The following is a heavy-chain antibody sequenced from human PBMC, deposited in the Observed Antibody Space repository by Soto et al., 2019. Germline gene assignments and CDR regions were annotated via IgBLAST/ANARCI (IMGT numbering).Heavy chain of an antibody. CDR1: GGTFSSYA. D-gene: IGHD6-19*01. Sequence: QVQLVQSGAEVKKPGSSVKVSCKASGGTFSSYAISWVRQAPGQGLEWMGGLIPILGTANYAQKFQGRVTITADESTSTAYMELSSLRSEDTAVYYCARGGQWLDSRYYGMDVWGQGTTVTVSS. CDR3: ARGGQWLDSRYYGMDV. J-gene: IGHJ6*02. CDR2: LIPILGTA. V-gene: IGHV1-69*12.